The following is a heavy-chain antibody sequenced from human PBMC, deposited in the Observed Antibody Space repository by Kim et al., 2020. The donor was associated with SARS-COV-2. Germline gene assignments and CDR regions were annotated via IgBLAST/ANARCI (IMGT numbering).Heavy chain of an antibody. Sequence: GGSLRLSCAASGFTFSSYWMTWVRQAPGKGLEWVANRKQDGNQKYYVDSVKGRFTISRDNAKNSLYLQMNSLRAEDTAVYYCARDGDLYSSGKDDFDFWG. J-gene: IGHJ3*01. CDR1: GFTFSSYW. D-gene: IGHD6-19*01. V-gene: IGHV3-7*01. CDR2: RKQDGNQK. CDR3: ARDGDLYSSGKDDFDF.